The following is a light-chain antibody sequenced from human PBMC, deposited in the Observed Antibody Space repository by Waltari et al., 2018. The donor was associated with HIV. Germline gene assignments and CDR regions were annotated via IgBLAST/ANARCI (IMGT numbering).Light chain of an antibody. J-gene: IGLJ1*01. CDR1: SCDIVGYIY. CDR3: CSYTSTTAFDV. Sequence: QSALPQPASVPRSPGQSATLSCPGTSCDIVGYIYVSCYQQHPGKAPKLVISEVSNRPSGVSVRFAGSKSGNTASLTISGLHAEDEADYYCCSYTSTTAFDVFGTGTRVSVL. CDR2: EVS. V-gene: IGLV2-14*01.